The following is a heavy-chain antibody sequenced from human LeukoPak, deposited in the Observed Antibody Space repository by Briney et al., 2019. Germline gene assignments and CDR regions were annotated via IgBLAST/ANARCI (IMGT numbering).Heavy chain of an antibody. J-gene: IGHJ4*02. CDR3: ATGSTAMVMPLGY. D-gene: IGHD5-18*01. CDR2: FDPEDGET. V-gene: IGHV1-24*01. Sequence: GASVKVSCKVSGYTLTELSMHWVRQAPGKGREWMGGFDPEDGETIYAQKFQGRVTMTEDTSTDTAYMELSSLRSEDTAAYYCATGSTAMVMPLGYWGQGTLVTVSS. CDR1: GYTLTELS.